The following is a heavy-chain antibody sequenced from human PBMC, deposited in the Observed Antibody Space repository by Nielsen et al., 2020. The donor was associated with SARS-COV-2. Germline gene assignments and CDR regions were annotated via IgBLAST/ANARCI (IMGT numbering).Heavy chain of an antibody. D-gene: IGHD4-17*01. CDR1: GYSFTSYW. CDR3: ARHKFEDGDYEGYYGMDV. J-gene: IGHJ6*02. CDR2: IYPGDSDT. V-gene: IGHV5-51*01. Sequence: GESLKIFCKGSGYSFTSYWIGWVRQMPGKGLEWMGIIYPGDSDTRYSPSFQGQVTISADKSISTAYLQWSSLKASDTAMYYCARHKFEDGDYEGYYGMDVWGQGTTVTVSS.